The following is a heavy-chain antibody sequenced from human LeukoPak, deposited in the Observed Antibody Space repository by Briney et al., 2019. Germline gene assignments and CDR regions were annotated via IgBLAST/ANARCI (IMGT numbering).Heavy chain of an antibody. J-gene: IGHJ4*02. Sequence: PGGSLRLSCAASGFTFSSYAMSWVRQAPGKGLEWVSAISGSGGSTYYADSVKGRFTISRDNSKNTLYLQMNSLRAEDTAVYYCARSSSWYEGAAYWGQGTLVTVSS. V-gene: IGHV3-23*01. CDR3: ARSSSWYEGAAY. D-gene: IGHD6-13*01. CDR2: ISGSGGST. CDR1: GFTFSSYA.